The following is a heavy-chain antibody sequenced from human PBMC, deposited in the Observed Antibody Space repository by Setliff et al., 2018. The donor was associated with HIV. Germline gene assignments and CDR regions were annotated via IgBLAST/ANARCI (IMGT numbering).Heavy chain of an antibody. CDR3: VGHYYDPLTGYYVWFFDV. CDR2: IKSKSDGGTT. Sequence: PGGSLRLSCETSGCIFTNAWMSWVRQSPRKGLEWLARIKSKSDGGTTSYAAPVKDRFTISRDDSRNTLYLQMNSMKSDDTATYYCVGHYYDPLTGYYVWFFDVWGRGTLVTVSS. J-gene: IGHJ2*01. D-gene: IGHD3-9*01. CDR1: GCIFTNAW. V-gene: IGHV3-15*05.